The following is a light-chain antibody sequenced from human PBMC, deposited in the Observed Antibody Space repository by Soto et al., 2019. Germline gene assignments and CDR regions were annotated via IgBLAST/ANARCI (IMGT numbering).Light chain of an antibody. CDR3: QQYYSPPFT. CDR1: QRVVYSSNNKNY. Sequence: IMVTQSPDSIVVFMGGRGAIHCKSSQRVVYSSNNKNYSACYQQTPGQPPKLLIYRASTRESRVPDRFSGSWSGTDSPPTISRLHAEDVADYYRQQYYSPPFTFGRGTKVDIK. CDR2: RAS. V-gene: IGKV4-1*01. J-gene: IGKJ4*01.